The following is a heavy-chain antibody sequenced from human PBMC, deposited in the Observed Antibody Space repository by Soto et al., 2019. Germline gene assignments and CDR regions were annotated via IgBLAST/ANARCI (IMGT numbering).Heavy chain of an antibody. Sequence: PGGSLRLSXAASGFTVSSNFLXXVRQAPGKGLEWVSVIYSXGSTYYADSVKGRFTISRDNSKNTLYLQMNSLRAEDTAVYYCARVFIYGAGWFDPWGQGTLVTXXS. CDR3: ARVFIYGAGWFDP. J-gene: IGHJ5*02. CDR2: IYSXGST. D-gene: IGHD1-26*01. CDR1: GFTVSSNF. V-gene: IGHV3-53*01.